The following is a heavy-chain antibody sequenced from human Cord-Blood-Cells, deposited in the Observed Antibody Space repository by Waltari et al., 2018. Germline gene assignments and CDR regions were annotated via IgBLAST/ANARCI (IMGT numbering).Heavy chain of an antibody. J-gene: IGHJ4*02. D-gene: IGHD5-18*01. CDR1: GLPFAVYA. V-gene: IGHV3-9*01. CDR3: AKARYSYGYEFDY. CDR2: ISWNSGSI. Sequence: EVQLVESGVGVVQPGRSSRLSCAGSGLPFAVYAMHWVRQAPGKGREGVSGISWNSGSIGYADSVKGRFTISRDNAKNSLYLQMNSLRAEDTALYYCAKARYSYGYEFDYWGQGTLVTVSS.